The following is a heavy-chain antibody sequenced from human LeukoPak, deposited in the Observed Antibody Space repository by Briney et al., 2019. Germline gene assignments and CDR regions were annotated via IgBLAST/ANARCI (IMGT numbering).Heavy chain of an antibody. CDR3: ARDYYYGSGNPDY. Sequence: GGSLRLSCAASGFTFSSYGMHWVRQAPGKGLEWVAVIWYDGSNKYYADSVKGRFTISRDNSKNTLYLQMNSLRAEDTAVYYCARDYYYGSGNPDYWGQGTLVTVSS. D-gene: IGHD3-10*01. J-gene: IGHJ4*02. V-gene: IGHV3-33*01. CDR1: GFTFSSYG. CDR2: IWYDGSNK.